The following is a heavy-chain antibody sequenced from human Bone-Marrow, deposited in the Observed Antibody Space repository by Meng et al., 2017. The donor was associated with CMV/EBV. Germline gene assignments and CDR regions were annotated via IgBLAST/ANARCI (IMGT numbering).Heavy chain of an antibody. CDR3: ARGFSQRDY. J-gene: IGHJ4*02. D-gene: IGHD2-2*01. V-gene: IGHV1-8*01. CDR1: GYTFTSYD. CDR2: MNPNSGNT. Sequence: GESLKISCKASGYTFTSYDINWVRQATGQGLEWMGWMNPNSGNTGYAQKFQGRVTMTRNTSISTAYMELSSLRSEDTAVYYCARGFSQRDYWGQGTLVTVSS.